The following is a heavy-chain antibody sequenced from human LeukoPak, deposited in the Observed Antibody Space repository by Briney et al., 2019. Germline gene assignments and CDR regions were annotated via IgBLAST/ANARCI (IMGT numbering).Heavy chain of an antibody. J-gene: IGHJ6*02. Sequence: ASVKVSCKASGYSFTGYYIHWVRQAPGQGLEWMGWIDPNSGGTKCAQNFQGSVTMTRDTSITTAHMEVSRLISDDTAVYYCARAYTYGSGQRYYWFMDVWGQGTTVTVSS. CDR2: IDPNSGGT. V-gene: IGHV1-2*02. CDR3: ARAYTYGSGQRYYWFMDV. D-gene: IGHD3-10*01. CDR1: GYSFTGYY.